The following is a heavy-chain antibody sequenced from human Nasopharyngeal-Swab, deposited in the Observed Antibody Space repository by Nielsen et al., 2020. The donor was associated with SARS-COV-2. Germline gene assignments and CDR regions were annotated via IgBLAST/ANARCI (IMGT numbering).Heavy chain of an antibody. CDR3: AKEPRALTMIGEC. CDR1: GFTFSSYA. CDR2: ISGSGGST. J-gene: IGHJ4*02. V-gene: IGHV3-23*01. D-gene: IGHD3-22*01. Sequence: GESLKISCAASGFTFSSYAMSWVRQAPGKGLEWVSAISGSGGSTYYADSVKGRFTISRDNSKNTLYLQMNSPRAEDTAVYYCAKEPRALTMIGECWGQGTLVTVSS.